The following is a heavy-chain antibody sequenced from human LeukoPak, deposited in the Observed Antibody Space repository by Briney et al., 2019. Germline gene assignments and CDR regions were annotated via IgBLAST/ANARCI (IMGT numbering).Heavy chain of an antibody. CDR2: INQDGTEK. V-gene: IGHV3-7*01. CDR3: AKLAKYFYGAETFYFFEH. Sequence: GGSLRLSCAASGFSFTTYWMSWVRQAQGKGLEWVANINQDGTEKYYVDSVKGRFTISRDNGKNSLYLQMNSPRVEDTAVYYCAKLAKYFYGAETFYFFEHWGQGTPVTASS. D-gene: IGHD3-10*01. J-gene: IGHJ4*02. CDR1: GFSFTTYW.